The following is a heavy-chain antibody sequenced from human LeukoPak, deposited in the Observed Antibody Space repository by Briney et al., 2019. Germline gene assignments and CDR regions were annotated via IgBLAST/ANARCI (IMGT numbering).Heavy chain of an antibody. CDR2: IYYSGST. J-gene: IGHJ3*02. D-gene: IGHD3-22*01. Sequence: PSETPSLTCTVSGGSISSGDYYWSWIRQPPGKGLEWIGYIYYSGSTYYNPSLKSRVTISVDTSKNRFSLKLSSVTAADTAVYYCARSNYDSSGYHGAFDIWGQGTMVTVSS. V-gene: IGHV4-30-4*01. CDR3: ARSNYDSSGYHGAFDI. CDR1: GGSISSGDYY.